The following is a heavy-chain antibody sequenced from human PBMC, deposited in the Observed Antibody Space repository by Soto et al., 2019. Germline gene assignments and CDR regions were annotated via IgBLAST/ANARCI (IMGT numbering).Heavy chain of an antibody. D-gene: IGHD2-15*01. Sequence: QVQLVQSGAEVKKPGSSVRVSCKASGDTFNTYTLFWVRQAPGHGLEWVGRIIPIVGVAHYAQKLQGRVTITAEKSTRTAYMELSSLISEDTAVYYCAREYCSGGVCYDYWGQGTLVTVSS. CDR3: AREYCSGGVCYDY. CDR2: IIPIVGVA. V-gene: IGHV1-69*08. J-gene: IGHJ4*02. CDR1: GDTFNTYT.